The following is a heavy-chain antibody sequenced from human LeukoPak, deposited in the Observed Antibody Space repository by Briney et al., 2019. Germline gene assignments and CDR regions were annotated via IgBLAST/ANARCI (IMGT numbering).Heavy chain of an antibody. V-gene: IGHV5-51*01. J-gene: IGHJ4*02. D-gene: IGHD4-11*01. Sequence: PSFLGQVTISADKSIKTAYLQWSSLKASDTAMYYCASSTAVTTHYFDFWGQGTLVTVSS. CDR3: ASSTAVTTHYFDF.